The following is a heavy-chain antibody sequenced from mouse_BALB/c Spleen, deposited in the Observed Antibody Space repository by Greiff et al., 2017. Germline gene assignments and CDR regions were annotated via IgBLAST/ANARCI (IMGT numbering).Heavy chain of an antibody. CDR1: GFTFSSFG. CDR3: ARNDYRYDDYAMDY. V-gene: IGHV5-17*02. D-gene: IGHD2-14*01. CDR2: ISSGSSTI. Sequence: EVKVVESGGGLVQPGGSRKLSCAASGFTFSSFGMHWVRQAPEKGLEWVAYISSGSSTIYYADTVKGRFTISRDNPKNTLFLQMTSLRSEDTAIYYCARNDYRYDDYAMDYWGQGTSVTVAS. J-gene: IGHJ4*01.